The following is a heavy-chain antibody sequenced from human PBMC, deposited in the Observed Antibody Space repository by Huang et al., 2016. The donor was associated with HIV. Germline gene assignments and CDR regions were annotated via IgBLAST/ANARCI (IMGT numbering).Heavy chain of an antibody. CDR1: GFSFSTYG. CDR3: AKDGADEEWDIDY. Sequence: VQLVESGGGVVQPGRSLRLACAASGFSFSTYGLHWVRQAAGKGLCWVAVISYDGSNKYYAHSVKGRFTISRDTSENKVYLQMNSLRHEDTAVYYCAKDGADEEWDIDYWGQGTLVTVFS. V-gene: IGHV3-30*18. J-gene: IGHJ4*02. CDR2: ISYDGSNK. D-gene: IGHD1-26*01.